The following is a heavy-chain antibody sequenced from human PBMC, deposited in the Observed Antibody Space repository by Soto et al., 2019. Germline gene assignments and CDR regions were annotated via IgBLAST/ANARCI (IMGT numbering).Heavy chain of an antibody. D-gene: IGHD1-26*01. CDR1: GFTFSSYD. V-gene: IGHV3-13*05. CDR3: ARDRKSGSYPHYYGMDV. Sequence: TGGSLRLSCAASGFTFSSYDMHWVRQATGKGLEWVSAIGTAGDPYYPGSVKGRFTISRENAKNSLYLQMNSLRAGDTAVYYCARDRKSGSYPHYYGMDVWGQGTTVTVSS. CDR2: IGTAGDP. J-gene: IGHJ6*02.